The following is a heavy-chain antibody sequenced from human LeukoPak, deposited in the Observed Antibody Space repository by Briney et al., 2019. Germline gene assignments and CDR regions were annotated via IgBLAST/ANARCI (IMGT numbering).Heavy chain of an antibody. J-gene: IGHJ5*02. CDR1: GGSISSSSYY. Sequence: SETLSLTCTVSGGSISSSSYYWSWIRQPPGKGLEWIGYIYYSGSTYYNPSLKSRVTISVDRSKNQFSLKLTSVTAADTAVYYCARDGAVGANAGYWFDPWGQGTLVTVSS. V-gene: IGHV4-61*05. CDR2: IYYSGST. D-gene: IGHD1-26*01. CDR3: ARDGAVGANAGYWFDP.